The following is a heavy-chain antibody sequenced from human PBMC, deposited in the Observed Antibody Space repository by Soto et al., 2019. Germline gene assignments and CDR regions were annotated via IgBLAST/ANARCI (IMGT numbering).Heavy chain of an antibody. V-gene: IGHV3-33*01. CDR2: IWYDGSNK. CDR1: GFTFSSYG. Sequence: GGSLRLSCAASGFTFSSYGMHWVRQAPGKGLEWVAVIWYDGSNKYYADSVKGRFTISRDNSKNTLYLQMNSLRAEDTAVYYCARDQSSSWYGDYYYYGMDVWGQGTTVTVS. J-gene: IGHJ6*02. CDR3: ARDQSSSWYGDYYYYGMDV. D-gene: IGHD6-13*01.